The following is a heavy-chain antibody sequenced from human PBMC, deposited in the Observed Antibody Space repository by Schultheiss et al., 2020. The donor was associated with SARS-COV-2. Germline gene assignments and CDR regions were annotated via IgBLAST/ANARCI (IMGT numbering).Heavy chain of an antibody. CDR1: GFTFSDYY. D-gene: IGHD4-17*01. CDR3: AKAMTTVTPAGMDV. CDR2: INWNGGST. Sequence: GGSLRLSCAASGFTFSDYYMSWIRQPPGKGLEWVSGINWNGGSTGYADSVKGRFTISRDNAKNSLYLQMNSLRAEDTAVYYCAKAMTTVTPAGMDVWGQGTTVTVSS. V-gene: IGHV3-20*04. J-gene: IGHJ6*02.